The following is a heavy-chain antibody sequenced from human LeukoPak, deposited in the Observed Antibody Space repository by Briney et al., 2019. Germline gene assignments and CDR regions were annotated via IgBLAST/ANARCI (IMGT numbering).Heavy chain of an antibody. CDR2: ISSSSSYI. CDR3: ATTPTIFGVVITHDY. V-gene: IGHV3-21*01. CDR1: GFTFSSYS. J-gene: IGHJ4*02. Sequence: GGSLRLSCAASGFTFSSYSMNWVRQAPGKGLEWVSSISSSSSYIYYADSVKGRFTISRDNAKNSLYLQMNSLRAGDTAVYYCATTPTIFGVVITHDYWGQGTLVTVSS. D-gene: IGHD3-3*01.